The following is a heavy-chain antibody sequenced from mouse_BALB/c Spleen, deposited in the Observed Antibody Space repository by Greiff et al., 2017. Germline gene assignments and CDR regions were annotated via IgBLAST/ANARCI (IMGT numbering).Heavy chain of an antibody. CDR3: SRDGSYHAMDD. Sequence: EVQRVESGGGLVKPGGSLKLSCAASGFTFSSYTMSWVRQTPEKRLEWVATISSGGSYTYYPDSVKGRFTITSDNAKNTRYLQMSSLKSEDTARYYCSRDGSYHAMDDWGEGTSVTVSS. CDR2: ISSGGSYT. CDR1: GFTFSSYT. J-gene: IGHJ4*01. V-gene: IGHV5-6-4*01. D-gene: IGHD4-1*01.